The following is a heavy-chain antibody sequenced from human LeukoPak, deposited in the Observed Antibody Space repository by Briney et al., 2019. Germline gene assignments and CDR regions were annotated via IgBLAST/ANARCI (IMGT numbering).Heavy chain of an antibody. CDR1: GYTFTSYD. Sequence: ASVKVSCKASGYTFTSYDINWVRQATGQGLEWMGWMNPNSGNTGYAQKFQGRVTMTRNTSISTAYMELSSPRSEDTAVYYCARGAAGSSSFDYWGQGTLVTVSS. CDR2: MNPNSGNT. J-gene: IGHJ4*02. V-gene: IGHV1-8*01. D-gene: IGHD6-6*01. CDR3: ARGAAGSSSFDY.